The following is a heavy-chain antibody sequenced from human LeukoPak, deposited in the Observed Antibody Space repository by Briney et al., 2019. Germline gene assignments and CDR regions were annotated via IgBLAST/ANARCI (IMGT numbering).Heavy chain of an antibody. CDR2: LNPKSGDT. CDR1: GFTFSNYD. D-gene: IGHD3-3*01. Sequence: ASVKVSCKASGFTFSNYDINWVRQAPGQGLEWMGWLNPKSGDTGYAQKFQGRVAMTRNTSITTAHMEVSSLTSEDTAVYYCARARRVGVFGVVMRYYYYYMDVWGKGTTVTVSS. J-gene: IGHJ6*03. V-gene: IGHV1-8*01. CDR3: ARARRVGVFGVVMRYYYYYMDV.